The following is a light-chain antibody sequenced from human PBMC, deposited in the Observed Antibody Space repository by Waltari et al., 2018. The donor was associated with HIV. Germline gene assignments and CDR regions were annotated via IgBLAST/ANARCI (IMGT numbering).Light chain of an antibody. V-gene: IGKV1-9*01. CDR2: AAS. CDR1: QGISSY. Sequence: DIQLTQSQSFLSASVGDRVTITCRASQGISSYLAWYQQKPGKAPKLLIYAASTLQSGVPSRFSGSGSGTEFTLTISSLQPEDFATYYCQQLNSFPRTFGGGTKVETK. CDR3: QQLNSFPRT. J-gene: IGKJ4*01.